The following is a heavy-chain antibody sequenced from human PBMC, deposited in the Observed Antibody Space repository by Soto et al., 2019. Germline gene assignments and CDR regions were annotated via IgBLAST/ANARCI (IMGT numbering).Heavy chain of an antibody. D-gene: IGHD3-22*01. CDR1: GYTFSSYW. V-gene: IGHV5-51*01. Sequence: PGESLKISCNASGYTFSSYWIGWVRQMPGKGLEWMGIIYPDDSDTRYIPSFQGQVTMSVDKSVTTAYLQWSSLKASDTAMYYCARLHNFDNSGSSEGLDYWGQGTLVTVSS. J-gene: IGHJ4*02. CDR3: ARLHNFDNSGSSEGLDY. CDR2: IYPDDSDT.